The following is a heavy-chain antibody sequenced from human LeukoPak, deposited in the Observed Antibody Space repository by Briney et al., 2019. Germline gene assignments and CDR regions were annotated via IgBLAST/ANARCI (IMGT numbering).Heavy chain of an antibody. CDR3: ARGSYSSGWTHRRDFDY. V-gene: IGHV3-13*01. Sequence: RAGGSLRLSCAASGFTFSSYDMHWVRHATGKGLEWVSAIGTAGDTYYPGSVKGRFTISRENAKNSLYLQMNSLRAGDTAVYYCARGSYSSGWTHRRDFDYWGQGTLVTVSS. CDR2: IGTAGDT. D-gene: IGHD6-25*01. CDR1: GFTFSSYD. J-gene: IGHJ4*02.